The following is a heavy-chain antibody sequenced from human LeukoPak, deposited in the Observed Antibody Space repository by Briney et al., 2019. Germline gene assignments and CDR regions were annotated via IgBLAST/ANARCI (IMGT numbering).Heavy chain of an antibody. J-gene: IGHJ6*04. Sequence: SETLSLTCAVYGGSFSGYYWSWIRQPPGKGLEWIGEINHSGSTNYNPPLKSRVTISVDTSKNQFSLKLSSVTAADTAVYHCARRDHYYYAMDVWGKGTTVTVSS. CDR2: INHSGST. V-gene: IGHV4-34*01. CDR3: ARRDHYYYAMDV. CDR1: GGSFSGYY.